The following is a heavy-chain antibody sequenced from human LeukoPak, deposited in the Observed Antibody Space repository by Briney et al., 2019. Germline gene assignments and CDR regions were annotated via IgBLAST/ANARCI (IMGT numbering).Heavy chain of an antibody. J-gene: IGHJ3*02. Sequence: ASVKVSCKVSGYTLTELSMHWVRQAPGKGLEWMGGFDPEDGETIYAQKFQGRVTMTEDTSTDTAYMELSSLRSEDTAVYYCARGRRGLSGSYYAFDIWGQGTMVTVSS. V-gene: IGHV1-24*01. CDR3: ARGRRGLSGSYYAFDI. D-gene: IGHD1-26*01. CDR2: FDPEDGET. CDR1: GYTLTELS.